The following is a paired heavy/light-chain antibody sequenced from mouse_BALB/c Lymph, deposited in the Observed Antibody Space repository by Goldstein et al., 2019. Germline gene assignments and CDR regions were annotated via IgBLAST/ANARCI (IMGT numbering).Heavy chain of an antibody. V-gene: IGHV6-6*02. CDR3: TITSGYYAMDY. D-gene: IGHD3-1*01. J-gene: IGHJ4*01. CDR2: IRLKSDNYAT. CDR1: GFTFSSYW. Sequence: EVKLEESGGGLVQPGGSMKLSCVASGFTFSSYWMSWVRQSPEKGLEWVAEIRLKSDNYATHYAESVKGKFTISRDDSKSRLYLQMNSLRAEDTGIYYCTITSGYYAMDYWGQGTSVTVSS.
Light chain of an antibody. CDR2: RTS. CDR1: SSISSNY. CDR3: QQGSSIPHT. J-gene: IGKJ2*01. Sequence: EIVLTQSPTTMAASPGEKITITCSASSSISSNYLHWYQQKPGFSPKLLIYRTSNLASGVPARFSGSGSGTSYSLTIGTMEAEDVATYYCQQGSSIPHTFGGGTKLEIK. V-gene: IGKV4-91*01.